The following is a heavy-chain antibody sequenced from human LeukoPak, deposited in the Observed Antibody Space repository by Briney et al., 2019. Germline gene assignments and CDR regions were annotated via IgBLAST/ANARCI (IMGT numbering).Heavy chain of an antibody. Sequence: SVKVSCKASGGTFSSYAISWVRQAPGQGLEWMGGIIPIFGTANYAQKLQGRVTITTDESTSTAYMELSSLRSEDTAVYYCARDGGAAAGPNWFDPWGQGTLVTVSS. CDR3: ARDGGAAAGPNWFDP. CDR2: IIPIFGTA. D-gene: IGHD6-13*01. V-gene: IGHV1-69*05. J-gene: IGHJ5*02. CDR1: GGTFSSYA.